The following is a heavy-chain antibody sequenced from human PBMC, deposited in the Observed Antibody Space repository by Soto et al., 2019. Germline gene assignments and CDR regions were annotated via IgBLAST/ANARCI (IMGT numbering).Heavy chain of an antibody. Sequence: ASVKVSCKVSGYTLTELSMHWVRQAPGKGLEWMGGFDPEDGETIYAQKFQGRVTMTEDTSTDTAYMELSSLRSEDTAVYYCATGPMVRGVPYYYGMDVWGQGTTVTVSS. CDR3: ATGPMVRGVPYYYGMDV. J-gene: IGHJ6*02. V-gene: IGHV1-24*01. CDR2: FDPEDGET. CDR1: GYTLTELS. D-gene: IGHD3-10*01.